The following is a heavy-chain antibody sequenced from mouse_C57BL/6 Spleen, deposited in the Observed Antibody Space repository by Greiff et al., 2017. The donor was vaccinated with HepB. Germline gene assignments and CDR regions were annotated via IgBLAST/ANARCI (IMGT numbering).Heavy chain of an antibody. CDR1: GYSFTSYY. V-gene: IGHV1-66*01. D-gene: IGHD3-2*02. J-gene: IGHJ3*01. CDR3: ARDSSGYPFAY. Sequence: QVQLQQSGPELVKPGASVKISCKASGYSFTSYYIHWVKQRPGQGLEWIGWIYPGSGNTKYNEKFKGKATLTADTSSSTAYMQLSSLTSKDSAVYYCARDSSGYPFAYWGQGTLVTVSA. CDR2: IYPGSGNT.